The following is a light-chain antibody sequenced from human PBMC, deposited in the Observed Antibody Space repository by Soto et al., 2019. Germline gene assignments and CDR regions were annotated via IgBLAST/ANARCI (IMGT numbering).Light chain of an antibody. CDR1: QSVSRS. Sequence: QLTQSPSSLSASVGDRVILTCRASQSVSRSLNWYQQKAGQAPKLLIYAASTLHSGVPSRFTGSGSGTEFTLTISSLQPEDFATYYCQQNAITPPWTFGQGTKVDVK. CDR3: QQNAITPPWT. J-gene: IGKJ1*01. V-gene: IGKV1-39*01. CDR2: AAS.